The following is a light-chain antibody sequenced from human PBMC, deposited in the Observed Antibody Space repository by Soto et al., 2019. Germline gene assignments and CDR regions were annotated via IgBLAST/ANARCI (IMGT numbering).Light chain of an antibody. J-gene: IGKJ2*03. CDR1: QSISDW. CDR3: QQYNVYYS. CDR2: RAS. Sequence: DIPMTQSPTILSASVGDRVTITCRASQSISDWLAWYQQKPGKAPKLLIYRASTLESGVPLRFRGSGSGTEFTLTISSLQPDDFATYHCQQYNVYYSFGQGTKLEIK. V-gene: IGKV1-5*03.